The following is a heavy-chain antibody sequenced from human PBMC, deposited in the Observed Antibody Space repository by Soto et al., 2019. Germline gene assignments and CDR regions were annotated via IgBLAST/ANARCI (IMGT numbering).Heavy chain of an antibody. CDR3: ATYFDCYDY. CDR1: GGSINNNNYY. V-gene: IGHV4-31*02. Sequence: SETLSLTCTVSGGSINNNNYYWSWIRQHPGKGLEWIGCIYYSGSTYYNPSLKGRVTISVDTSKNQFSLNLRSVTAADTAVYYCATYFDCYDYWGQGTLVTVSS. D-gene: IGHD3-9*01. J-gene: IGHJ4*02. CDR2: IYYSGST.